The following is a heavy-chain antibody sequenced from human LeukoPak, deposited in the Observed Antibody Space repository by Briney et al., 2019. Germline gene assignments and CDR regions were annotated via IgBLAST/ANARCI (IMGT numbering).Heavy chain of an antibody. V-gene: IGHV3-7*03. CDR1: GFTFSSYW. Sequence: GGSLRLSCAASGFTFSSYWMSWVRQAPEKGLEWVANIKQDGSEKYYVDSVKGRFTISRDNAKNALYLQMNSLRAEDTAVYYCARYSGSYEVNYYYYYGMDVWGQGTTVTVSS. CDR2: IKQDGSEK. J-gene: IGHJ6*02. CDR3: ARYSGSYEVNYYYYYGMDV. D-gene: IGHD1-26*01.